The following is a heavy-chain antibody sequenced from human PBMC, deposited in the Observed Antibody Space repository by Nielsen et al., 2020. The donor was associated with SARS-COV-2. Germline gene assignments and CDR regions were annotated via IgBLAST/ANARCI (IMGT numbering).Heavy chain of an antibody. CDR2: IYYSGST. D-gene: IGHD4-17*01. CDR1: GGSISSYY. J-gene: IGHJ6*02. CDR3: ARDLGYGDADYYYGMDV. Sequence: SETLSLTCTVSGGSISSYYWSWIRQPPGKGLEWIGYIYYSGSTYYNPSLKSRVTISVDPSKNQFSLDLGSVTAADTAVYYCARDLGYGDADYYYGMDVWGQGTTVTVSS. V-gene: IGHV4-59*13.